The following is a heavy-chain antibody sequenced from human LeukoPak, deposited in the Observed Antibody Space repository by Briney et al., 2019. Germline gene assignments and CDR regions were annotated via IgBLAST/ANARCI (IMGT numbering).Heavy chain of an antibody. Sequence: GGSLRLSCAASGFTFRSYWMSWVRQAPGKGLEWVANIKEDGSEKYYVDSVEGRFTISRESAKNSLYLQMNSLRVEDTAVYYCARDHNYGSDYWGQGTLVTVSS. J-gene: IGHJ4*02. D-gene: IGHD5-18*01. CDR1: GFTFRSYW. V-gene: IGHV3-7*03. CDR2: IKEDGSEK. CDR3: ARDHNYGSDY.